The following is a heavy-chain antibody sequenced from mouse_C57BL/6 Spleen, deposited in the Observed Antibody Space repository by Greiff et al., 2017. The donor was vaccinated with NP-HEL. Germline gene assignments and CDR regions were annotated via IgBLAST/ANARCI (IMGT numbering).Heavy chain of an antibody. Sequence: VQLQQSGAELMKPGASVKLSCKATGYTFTGYWIEWVKQRPGHGLEWIGEILPGSGSTNYNAKFKGKATFPADTTSNTAYMQLSSLTTEDSAIYYCASNSNSYYFDYWGQGTTLTVSS. CDR1: GYTFTGYW. V-gene: IGHV1-9*01. J-gene: IGHJ2*01. CDR2: ILPGSGST. D-gene: IGHD2-5*01. CDR3: ASNSNSYYFDY.